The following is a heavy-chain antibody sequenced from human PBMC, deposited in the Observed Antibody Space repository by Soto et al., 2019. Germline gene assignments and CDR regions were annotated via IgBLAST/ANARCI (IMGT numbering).Heavy chain of an antibody. Sequence: SVKVSCKASGGTFSSYAISWVRQAPGQGLEWMGGIIPIFGTANYAQKFQGRVTITADESTSTAYMELSSLRSEDTAVYYCARGYPSRGWSRHYFDYWGQGTLVTVSS. CDR3: ARGYPSRGWSRHYFDY. V-gene: IGHV1-69*13. D-gene: IGHD6-19*01. J-gene: IGHJ4*02. CDR2: IIPIFGTA. CDR1: GGTFSSYA.